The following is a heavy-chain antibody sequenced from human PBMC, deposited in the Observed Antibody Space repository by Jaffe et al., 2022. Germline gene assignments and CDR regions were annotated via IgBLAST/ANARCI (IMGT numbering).Heavy chain of an antibody. CDR2: ISYDGSNN. Sequence: QVQLVESGGGVVQPGTSLRLSCTASGFTFSSYGMHWVRQAPGMGLDWVTAISYDGSNNYYADSVKGRFTISRDNSKNTLYLQMNSLRAEDTAVYYCAKGAGYYDYIWGTYRFDSWGQGTLVTVSS. V-gene: IGHV3-30*18. D-gene: IGHD3-16*02. J-gene: IGHJ5*01. CDR3: AKGAGYYDYIWGTYRFDS. CDR1: GFTFSSYG.